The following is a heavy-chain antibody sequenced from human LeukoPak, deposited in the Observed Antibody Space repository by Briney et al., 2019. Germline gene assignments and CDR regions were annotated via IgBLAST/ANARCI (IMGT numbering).Heavy chain of an antibody. CDR3: ARDRGYYDSSGPGAFDI. CDR1: GFTFSSYW. Sequence: GGSLRLSRAASGFTFSSYWMSWVRQAPGKGLEWVANIKQDGSEKYYVDSVKGRFTISRDNAKNSLYLQMNSLRAEDTAVYYCARDRGYYDSSGPGAFDIWGQGTMVTVSS. CDR2: IKQDGSEK. V-gene: IGHV3-7*01. J-gene: IGHJ3*02. D-gene: IGHD3-22*01.